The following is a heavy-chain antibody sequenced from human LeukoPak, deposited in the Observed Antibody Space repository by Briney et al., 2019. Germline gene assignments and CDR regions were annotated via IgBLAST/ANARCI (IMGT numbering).Heavy chain of an antibody. V-gene: IGHV1-18*01. CDR1: GYAFTSYG. J-gene: IGHJ6*02. D-gene: IGHD3-3*01. Sequence: ASVKVSCKASGYAFTSYGISWVRQAPGQGLEWMGWISAYNGSTNYAQKLQGRVTMTTDTSTSTAYMELRSLRSDDTAVYYCAREKGHYDFWSGYFVDVWGQGTTVTVSS. CDR2: ISAYNGST. CDR3: AREKGHYDFWSGYFVDV.